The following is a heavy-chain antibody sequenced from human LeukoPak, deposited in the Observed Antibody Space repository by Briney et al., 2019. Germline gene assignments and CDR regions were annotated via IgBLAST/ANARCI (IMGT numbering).Heavy chain of an antibody. CDR2: IYNGGGT. CDR3: ARDWATALDY. D-gene: IGHD3-16*01. V-gene: IGHV3-53*01. J-gene: IGHJ4*02. Sequence: GGSLRLSCAASGFIVTSNYMNWVRQAPGKGLEWVSVIYNGGGTSYADSVKGRLTISRDNSKSTLYLQMNSLRVEDTAVYYCARDWATALDYWGQGTLVTVSS. CDR1: GFIVTSNY.